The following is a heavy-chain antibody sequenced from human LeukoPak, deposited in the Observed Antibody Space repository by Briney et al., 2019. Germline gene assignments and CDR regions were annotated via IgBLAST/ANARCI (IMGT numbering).Heavy chain of an antibody. J-gene: IGHJ2*01. V-gene: IGHV4-31*03. CDR1: GGSISSGSYY. CDR2: IYYSGST. CDR3: ARRAPSAGYFDL. Sequence: SQTLSLTCPVSGGSISSGSYYWAWIRQHPGKGLEWTGYIYYSGSTYYNPSLKSRVTVSEDTSKNQFSLKLTSVTAADTAVYYCARRAPSAGYFDLWGRGTLVSVSS.